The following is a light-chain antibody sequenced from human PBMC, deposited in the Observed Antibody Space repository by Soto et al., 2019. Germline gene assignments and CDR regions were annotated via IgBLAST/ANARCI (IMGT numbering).Light chain of an antibody. Sequence: DIQLTQYPSFLSASVGDRVTITCRASQGLSSSLAWYQQRPGKAPQLLIYPASTLQSGVPARFSGSGSGTEFTLTISSLQSEDFATYYCQQLNAYPLTFGGGTKVDIK. J-gene: IGKJ4*01. V-gene: IGKV1-9*01. CDR3: QQLNAYPLT. CDR2: PAS. CDR1: QGLSSS.